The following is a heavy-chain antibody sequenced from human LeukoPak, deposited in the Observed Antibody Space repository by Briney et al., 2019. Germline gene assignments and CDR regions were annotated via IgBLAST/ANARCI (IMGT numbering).Heavy chain of an antibody. Sequence: GASVKVSCKASGYTLTGYYMHWVRQAPGQGLEWMGWINPNSGGTNYAQKFQGRVTMTRDTSISTAYMELSRLRSDDTAVYYCARTQYYYGSGSYVRNRNFDYWGQGTLVTVSS. CDR3: ARTQYYYGSGSYVRNRNFDY. J-gene: IGHJ4*02. D-gene: IGHD3-10*01. CDR2: INPNSGGT. V-gene: IGHV1-2*02. CDR1: GYTLTGYY.